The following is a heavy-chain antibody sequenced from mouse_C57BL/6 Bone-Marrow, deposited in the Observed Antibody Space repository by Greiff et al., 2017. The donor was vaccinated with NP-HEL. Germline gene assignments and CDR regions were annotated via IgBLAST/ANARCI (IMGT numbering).Heavy chain of an antibody. V-gene: IGHV1-75*01. CDR3: ARQFTTVVATNPWFAY. J-gene: IGHJ3*01. CDR2: IFPGSGST. Sequence: QVQLKESGPELVKPGASVKISCKASGYTFTDYYINWVKQRPGQGLEWIGWIFPGSGSTYYNEKFKGKATLTVDKSSSTAYMLLSSLTSEDSAVYFCARQFTTVVATNPWFAYWGQGTLVTVSA. D-gene: IGHD1-1*01. CDR1: GYTFTDYY.